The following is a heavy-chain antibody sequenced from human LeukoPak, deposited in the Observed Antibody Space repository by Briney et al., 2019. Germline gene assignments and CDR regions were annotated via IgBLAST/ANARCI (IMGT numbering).Heavy chain of an antibody. Sequence: ASVKVSCKASRFTFTSHYIHWVRQAPGQGLEGMGIIEPSGCSTSYLEEFQGRLTMTRDTSTSTFYMELSSLTSEDTAVYYCARNYMSYRYIFDYWGQGTLVTVSS. D-gene: IGHD3-16*02. CDR2: IEPSGCST. CDR1: RFTFTSHY. V-gene: IGHV1-46*01. J-gene: IGHJ4*02. CDR3: ARNYMSYRYIFDY.